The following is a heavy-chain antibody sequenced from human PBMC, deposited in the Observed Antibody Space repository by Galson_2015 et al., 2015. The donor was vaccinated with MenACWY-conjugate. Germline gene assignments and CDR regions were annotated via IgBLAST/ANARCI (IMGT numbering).Heavy chain of an antibody. CDR3: ATGPDAFHV. CDR2: IIPILGRT. Sequence: SVKVSCKASRGTFSNYTLHWVRQAPGQGLEWMAGIIPILGRTHYAQNFQGRVTLTADRLTDTADMELSSLRSEDTAIYYCATGPDAFHVWGQGTKVIVSS. V-gene: IGHV1-69*10. J-gene: IGHJ3*01. D-gene: IGHD7-27*01. CDR1: RGTFSNYT.